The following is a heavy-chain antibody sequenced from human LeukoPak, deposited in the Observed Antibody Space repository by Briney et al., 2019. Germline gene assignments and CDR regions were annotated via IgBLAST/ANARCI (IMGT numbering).Heavy chain of an antibody. J-gene: IGHJ3*02. Sequence: PGRSLRLSCEASGFTFRSFGFHWVRQAPGKGLEWVALMWFDGTKTYHADSVKGRFSVSRDNSKNTVYLQMNSLRVEDTAVYYCARHGIAALTDAFDIWGQGTTVSVSS. CDR2: MWFDGTKT. V-gene: IGHV3-33*01. CDR1: GFTFRSFG. CDR3: ARHGIAALTDAFDI. D-gene: IGHD6-13*01.